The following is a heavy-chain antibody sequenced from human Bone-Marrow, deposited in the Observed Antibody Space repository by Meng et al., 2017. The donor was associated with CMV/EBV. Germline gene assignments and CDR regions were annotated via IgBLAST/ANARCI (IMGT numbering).Heavy chain of an antibody. CDR1: GFTFSDYY. CDR3: ARGYYYDSSGYLVHTSSFDY. J-gene: IGHJ4*02. V-gene: IGHV3-11*04. Sequence: GESLKISCAASGFTFSDYYMSWIRQAPGKGLEWVSYISSSSSTIYYADSVKGRFTISRDNAKNSLYLQMNSLRAEDTAVYYCARGYYYDSSGYLVHTSSFDYWGQGTLVTAS. CDR2: ISSSSSTI. D-gene: IGHD3-22*01.